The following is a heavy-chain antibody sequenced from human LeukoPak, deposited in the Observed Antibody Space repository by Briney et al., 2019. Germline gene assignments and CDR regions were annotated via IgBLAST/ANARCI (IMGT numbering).Heavy chain of an antibody. Sequence: PGGSLRLSCAASGFILSSYSMNWVRQAPGKGLEWVAAIWYDGSKTSYTDSVKGRFTVSRDISKNTVYLQMNGLKAEDTAVYYCARDDCSTTPCYAYWGQGTLVTVSS. CDR1: GFILSSYS. CDR2: IWYDGSKT. CDR3: ARDDCSTTPCYAY. D-gene: IGHD2-2*01. V-gene: IGHV3-33*08. J-gene: IGHJ4*02.